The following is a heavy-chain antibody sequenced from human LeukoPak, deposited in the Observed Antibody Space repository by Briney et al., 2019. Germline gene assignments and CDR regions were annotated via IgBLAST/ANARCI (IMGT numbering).Heavy chain of an antibody. CDR1: GFTFSSYS. V-gene: IGHV3-21*01. CDR3: ASCSGGSCYSGRIDY. Sequence: GGSLRLSCAASGFTFSSYSMSWVRQAPGKGLEWVSSISSSSSYIYHADSVKDRFTISRDNAKNSLYLQMNSLRAEDTAVYYCASCSGGSCYSGRIDYWGQGTLVTVS. D-gene: IGHD2-15*01. J-gene: IGHJ4*02. CDR2: ISSSSSYI.